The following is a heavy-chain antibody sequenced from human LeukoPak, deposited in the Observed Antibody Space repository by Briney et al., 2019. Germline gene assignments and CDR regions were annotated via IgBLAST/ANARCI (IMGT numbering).Heavy chain of an antibody. Sequence: GGSLRLSCAASGFTFSSYSMNWVRQAPGKGLEWVSSISSSSSTIYYADSVKGRFTISRDNAKNSLYLQMNSLRAEDTAVYYCASWGHYYGSGTLFYMDVWGKGTTVTVSS. V-gene: IGHV3-48*01. CDR1: GFTFSSYS. CDR2: ISSSSSTI. J-gene: IGHJ6*03. CDR3: ASWGHYYGSGTLFYMDV. D-gene: IGHD3-10*01.